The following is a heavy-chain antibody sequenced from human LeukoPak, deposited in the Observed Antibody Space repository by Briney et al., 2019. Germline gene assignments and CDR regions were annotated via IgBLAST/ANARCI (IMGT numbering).Heavy chain of an antibody. Sequence: PSETLSLTCTVSGGSISSSSYYWGWIRQPPGKGLEWIASIYHSGSTNYNPSLKSRVTISVDTSKNQFSLKLSSVTAADTAVYYCARGRYELNYWGQGTLVTVSS. D-gene: IGHD1-7*01. V-gene: IGHV4-39*07. CDR1: GGSISSSSYY. CDR2: IYHSGST. J-gene: IGHJ4*02. CDR3: ARGRYELNY.